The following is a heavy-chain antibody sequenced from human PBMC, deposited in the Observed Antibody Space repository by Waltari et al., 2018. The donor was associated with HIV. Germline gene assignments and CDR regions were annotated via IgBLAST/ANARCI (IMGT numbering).Heavy chain of an antibody. Sequence: VQVVESGGGLVQPGGSLRLSCAASGFTFSKYAMSWVRQAPGKGLEWVAAISGSGGSTHYADSGKGRFTISRDSSKNTLDLQMNSLRAEDTAVYFCAKDLYCSGGNCYSRVLDSWGQGTLVTVSS. D-gene: IGHD2-15*01. J-gene: IGHJ4*02. CDR1: GFTFSKYA. CDR2: ISGSGGST. CDR3: AKDLYCSGGNCYSRVLDS. V-gene: IGHV3-23*04.